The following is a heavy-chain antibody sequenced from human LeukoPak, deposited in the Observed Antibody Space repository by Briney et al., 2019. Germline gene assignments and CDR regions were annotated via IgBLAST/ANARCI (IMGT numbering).Heavy chain of an antibody. CDR1: GFTFSIYA. Sequence: GGSLRLSCAASGFTFSIYAMSWVRQVPGKGLEWVSAISGSGGTACYADSVKGRFTISRDNSKNTLYLQMNSLRAEDTAVYYCAKKGYYDGSGYYMYYFDHWGQGTLVTVSS. V-gene: IGHV3-23*01. D-gene: IGHD3-22*01. CDR2: ISGSGGTA. J-gene: IGHJ4*02. CDR3: AKKGYYDGSGYYMYYFDH.